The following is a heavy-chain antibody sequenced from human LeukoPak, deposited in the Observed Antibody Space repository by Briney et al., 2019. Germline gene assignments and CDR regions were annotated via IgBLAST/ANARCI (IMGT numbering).Heavy chain of an antibody. V-gene: IGHV4-34*01. Sequence: PSETLSLTCAVYGGSFSDYYWSWIRQPPGKGLEWIGELNHSGTTNHNPSLKSRVTISVDTSKNQFSLKLTSVTAADTAVYYCARDSGDCSGGNCFSGYFDYWGQGNLVTVSS. CDR3: ARDSGDCSGGNCFSGYFDY. D-gene: IGHD2-15*01. J-gene: IGHJ4*02. CDR1: GGSFSDYY. CDR2: LNHSGTT.